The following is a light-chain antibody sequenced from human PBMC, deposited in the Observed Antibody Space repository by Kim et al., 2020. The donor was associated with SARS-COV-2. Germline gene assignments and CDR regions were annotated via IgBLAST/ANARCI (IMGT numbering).Light chain of an antibody. Sequence: PGRQVTLTWGSSTGAVTSGHHPYWFQQKPGHAPRTLIYDTSNKHSWTPARLSGSLLGGKAALTLSGALPEDEAEYYCLLYYNGHRVFGGGTQLTVL. CDR2: DTS. CDR3: LLYYNGHRV. V-gene: IGLV7-46*01. CDR1: TGAVTSGHH. J-gene: IGLJ2*01.